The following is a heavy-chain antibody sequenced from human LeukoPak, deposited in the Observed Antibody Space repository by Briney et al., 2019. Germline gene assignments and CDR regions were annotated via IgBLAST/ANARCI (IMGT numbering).Heavy chain of an antibody. CDR3: ARIPITIFGVVTNYFDY. V-gene: IGHV4-39*01. D-gene: IGHD3-3*01. J-gene: IGHJ4*02. CDR1: GGSISSSSYY. CDR2: IYYSGST. Sequence: KSSETLSLTCTVSGGSISSSSYYWGWIRQPPGKGLEWIGSIYYSGSTYYNPSLKSRVTISVDTSKNQFSLKLSSVTAADTAVYYCARIPITIFGVVTNYFDYWGQGTLVTVSS.